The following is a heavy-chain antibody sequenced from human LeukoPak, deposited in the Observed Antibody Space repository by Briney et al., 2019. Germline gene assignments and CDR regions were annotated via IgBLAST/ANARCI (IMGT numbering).Heavy chain of an antibody. CDR1: GYTFTGYY. CDR2: INPKSGST. J-gene: IGHJ4*02. Sequence: ASVKVSCKASGYTFTGYYMHWVRQAPGQGLEWMGWINPKSGSTNYAQKFQGSVTMTRDTSISTAYMELSRLRSDDTAVYYRTSSLEATILWGQGTLVTVSS. D-gene: IGHD5-12*01. CDR3: TSSLEATIL. V-gene: IGHV1-2*02.